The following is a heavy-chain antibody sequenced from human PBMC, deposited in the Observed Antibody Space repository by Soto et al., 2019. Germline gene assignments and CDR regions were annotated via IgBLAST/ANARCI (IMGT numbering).Heavy chain of an antibody. J-gene: IGHJ4*02. D-gene: IGHD2-15*01. CDR2: ISYDGSNK. V-gene: IGHV3-30*18. Sequence: LRLSCAASGFTFSSYGMHWVRQAPGKGLEWVAVISYDGSNKYYADSVKGRFTISRDNSKNTLYLQMNSLRAEDTAVYYCAKGGLVGGRFDYWGQGTLVTVSS. CDR1: GFTFSSYG. CDR3: AKGGLVGGRFDY.